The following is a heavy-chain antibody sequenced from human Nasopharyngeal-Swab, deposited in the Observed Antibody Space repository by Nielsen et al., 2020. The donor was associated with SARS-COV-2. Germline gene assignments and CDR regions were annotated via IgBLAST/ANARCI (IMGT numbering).Heavy chain of an antibody. CDR1: GFTFSDYY. V-gene: IGHV3-11*05. CDR3: ARDLSDSTGYYYYYGMDV. CDR2: ISSSSSYT. D-gene: IGHD3/OR15-3a*01. J-gene: IGHJ6*02. Sequence: GESLKISCAASGFTFSDYYMSWIRQAPGKGLEGVSYISSSSSYTNYADSVKGRFTISRDNAKNSLYLQMNSLRAEDTAVYYCARDLSDSTGYYYYYGMDVWGQGTTVTVSS.